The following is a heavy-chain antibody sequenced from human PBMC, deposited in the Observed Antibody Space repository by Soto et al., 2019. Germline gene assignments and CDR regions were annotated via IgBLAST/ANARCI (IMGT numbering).Heavy chain of an antibody. CDR1: GFSLSINGVA. CDR3: AHKRDVSRGFKY. Sequence: QITLKESGPTLVKPTQTLTLTCTFSGFSLSINGVAVGWIRQPPGQALEWLALIYWDDDQRYNPSLKNRLTITKDTSRNQVVLTMTNMDLVDKATYYCAHKRDVSRGFKYWGQGTLVTVSS. D-gene: IGHD3-10*01. CDR2: IYWDDDQ. J-gene: IGHJ4*02. V-gene: IGHV2-5*02.